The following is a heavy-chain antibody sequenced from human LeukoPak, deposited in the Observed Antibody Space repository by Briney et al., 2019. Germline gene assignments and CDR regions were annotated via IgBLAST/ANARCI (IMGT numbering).Heavy chain of an antibody. CDR2: IYSGGST. CDR1: GFTVSSNY. J-gene: IGHJ4*02. V-gene: IGHV3-66*01. Sequence: GGSLRLSCAASGFTVSSNYMSWVRQAPGKGLEWVSVIYSGGSTYYADSVKGRFTISRDNSKNTLYLQMNSLRAEDTAVYYCARSSLDDYGDYGLPDYWGQGTLVTVSS. D-gene: IGHD4-17*01. CDR3: ARSSLDDYGDYGLPDY.